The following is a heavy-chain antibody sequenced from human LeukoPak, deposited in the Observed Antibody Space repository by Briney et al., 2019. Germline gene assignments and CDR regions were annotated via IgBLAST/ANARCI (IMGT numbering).Heavy chain of an antibody. D-gene: IGHD1-26*01. CDR1: GGSISSYY. CDR3: ARAPSVGATSYFDY. CDR2: IYYSGST. V-gene: IGHV4-59*01. J-gene: IGHJ4*02. Sequence: PSETLSLTCTVSGGSISSYYWSWIRQPPGKGLEWIGYIYYSGSTNYNPSLKSRVTISVDTSKNQFSLKLSSVTAADTAVSYCARAPSVGATSYFDYWGQGTLVTVSS.